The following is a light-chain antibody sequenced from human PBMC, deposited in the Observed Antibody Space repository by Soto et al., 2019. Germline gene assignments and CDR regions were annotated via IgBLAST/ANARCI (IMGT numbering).Light chain of an antibody. J-gene: IGLJ1*01. Sequence: QSVLAQPASVSGSPGQSITISCTGGSSDIGGYNYVSWYQQHPRRAPRLLILEVTNRPSGVPDRFSGSKSGNTASLIIRGLQAEDEADYFCSSYSSKTPPYVFGTGTKVTVL. CDR3: SSYSSKTPPYV. CDR2: EVT. V-gene: IGLV2-14*01. CDR1: SSDIGGYNY.